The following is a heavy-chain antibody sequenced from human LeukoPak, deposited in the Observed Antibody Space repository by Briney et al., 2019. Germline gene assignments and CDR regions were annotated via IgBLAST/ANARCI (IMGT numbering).Heavy chain of an antibody. CDR2: ISGSSRST. J-gene: IGHJ6*02. V-gene: IGHV3-23*01. CDR1: GFTFSSYA. Sequence: PGGSLRLSCAASGFTFSSYAMSWVRQAPGKGLEWVSTISGSSRSTYYADPVKGRFAISRDNSKNTLYLQMNSLRAEDAAVYFCAKGIYDMDVWGQGTTVTVSS. CDR3: AKGIYDMDV.